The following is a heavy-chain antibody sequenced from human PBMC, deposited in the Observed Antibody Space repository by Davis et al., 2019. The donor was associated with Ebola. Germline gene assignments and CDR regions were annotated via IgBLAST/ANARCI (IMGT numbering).Heavy chain of an antibody. CDR1: GGSISGYY. Sequence: SETLSLTCTVSGGSISGYYWSWIRQPPGKGLEWVGCMFYNGDTKYNPALESRVTISVDTSKNQFSLRLSSVTAADTAMYYCVKDDVTAGRFNYWGQGSLVTVSS. V-gene: IGHV4-59*08. CDR3: VKDDVTAGRFNY. D-gene: IGHD1-20*01. J-gene: IGHJ4*02. CDR2: MFYNGDT.